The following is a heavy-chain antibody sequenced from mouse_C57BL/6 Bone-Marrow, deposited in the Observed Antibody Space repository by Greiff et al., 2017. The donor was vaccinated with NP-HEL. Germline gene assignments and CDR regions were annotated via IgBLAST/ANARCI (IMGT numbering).Heavy chain of an antibody. CDR3: ARRGYYGSSYVSSWFAY. CDR2: IDPSDSET. V-gene: IGHV1-52*01. CDR1: GYTFTSYW. Sequence: VQLQQPGAELVRPGSSVKLSCKASGYTFTSYWMHWVKQRPIQGLEWIGNIDPSDSETHYNQKFKDKATLTVDKSSSTAYMQLSSLTSEDSAVYYCARRGYYGSSYVSSWFAYWGQGTLVTVSA. J-gene: IGHJ3*01. D-gene: IGHD1-1*01.